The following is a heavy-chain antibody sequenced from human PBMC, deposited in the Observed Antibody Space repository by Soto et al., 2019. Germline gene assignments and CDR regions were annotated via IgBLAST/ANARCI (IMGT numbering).Heavy chain of an antibody. CDR2: IYSGGST. Sequence: VHLVESGGGLIQPGGSLRLSCAASGLTVSNNYMSWVRQAPGKGLEWVSIIYSGGSTYYADSVTGRFTISRDNSKNTLYLQMDSLRAEDTAVYYCARAFNWNDAYFDYWGQGTLVTVSS. CDR1: GLTVSNNY. V-gene: IGHV3-53*01. CDR3: ARAFNWNDAYFDY. D-gene: IGHD1-1*01. J-gene: IGHJ4*02.